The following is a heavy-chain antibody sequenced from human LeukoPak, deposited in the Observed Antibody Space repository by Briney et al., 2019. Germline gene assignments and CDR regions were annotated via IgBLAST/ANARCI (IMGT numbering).Heavy chain of an antibody. Sequence: ETLSLTCTVSGGSISSSSYYWGWIRQPPGKGLEWVSGISGSGGSTYYADSVKGRFTISRDNSKNTLYLQMNSLRAEDTAVYYCAKDQILGATGNAFDIWGQGTMVTVSS. CDR1: GGSISSSSYY. CDR3: AKDQILGATGNAFDI. J-gene: IGHJ3*02. CDR2: ISGSGGST. V-gene: IGHV3-23*01. D-gene: IGHD1-26*01.